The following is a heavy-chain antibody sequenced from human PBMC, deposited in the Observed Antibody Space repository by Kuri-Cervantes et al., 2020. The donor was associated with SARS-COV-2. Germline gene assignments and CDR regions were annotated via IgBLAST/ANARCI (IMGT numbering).Heavy chain of an antibody. V-gene: IGHV4-61*02. D-gene: IGHD2-2*01. CDR3: ARVVPAADEGLYYYYMDV. CDR2: IYSAGDS. Sequence: SETLSLTCTVSGGSISSGDYYWNWIRQPAGKGLEWIGRIYSAGDSNYNPSLKSRVTISLDRSKNQFSLKLSSVTAADTAVYYCARVVPAADEGLYYYYMDVWGKGTTVTVSS. CDR1: GGSISSGDYY. J-gene: IGHJ6*03.